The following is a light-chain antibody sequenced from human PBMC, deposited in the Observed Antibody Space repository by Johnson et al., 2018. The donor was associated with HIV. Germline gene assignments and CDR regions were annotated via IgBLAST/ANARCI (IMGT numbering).Light chain of an antibody. J-gene: IGLJ1*01. Sequence: QSVLTQPPSVSAAPGQKVTISCSGSSSKIGNKYVSWYQQLPGTAPKVLIYDNSKRPSEIPYRFSGSKSGTSATLGITGLQTGDEADYYCVTWDNSLSAYVFGTGTTVTVL. CDR1: SSKIGNKY. CDR2: DNS. V-gene: IGLV1-51*01. CDR3: VTWDNSLSAYV.